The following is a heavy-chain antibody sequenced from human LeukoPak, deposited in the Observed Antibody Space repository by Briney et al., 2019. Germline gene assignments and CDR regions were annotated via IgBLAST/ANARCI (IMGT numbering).Heavy chain of an antibody. J-gene: IGHJ6*03. V-gene: IGHV1-2*02. CDR3: AIFPYYYGSSGPYYYYYYMDV. CDR1: GYTFTGYY. Sequence: ASVKVSCKASGYTFTGYYMHWVRQAPGQGLEWMGWINPNSGGTNYAQKFQGRVTMTRDTSISTAYMELSRLRSDDTAVYYCAIFPYYYGSSGPYYYYYYMDVWGKGTTVTVSS. CDR2: INPNSGGT. D-gene: IGHD3-22*01.